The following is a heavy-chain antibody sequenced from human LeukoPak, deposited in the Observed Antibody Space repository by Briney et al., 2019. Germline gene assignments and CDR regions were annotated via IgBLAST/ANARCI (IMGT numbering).Heavy chain of an antibody. CDR3: VRGTSRTNGYSDDDPY. Sequence: GGSLRLSCAGTGFTFSTYWMHWVRQAPGKGLLWVARINSDGSITDYADSVKGRFTISRDNAKNTLYVQMDSLRAEDTAVYYCVRGTSRTNGYSDDDPYWGQGTLVSVSS. D-gene: IGHD5-12*01. V-gene: IGHV3-74*01. CDR2: INSDGSIT. J-gene: IGHJ4*02. CDR1: GFTFSTYW.